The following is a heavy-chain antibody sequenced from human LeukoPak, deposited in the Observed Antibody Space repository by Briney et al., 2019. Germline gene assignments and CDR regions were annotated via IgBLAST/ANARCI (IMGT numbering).Heavy chain of an antibody. D-gene: IGHD1-1*01. J-gene: IGHJ4*02. V-gene: IGHV1-2*02. CDR1: GYTFTAYY. CDR3: ARSSGTYPDFDS. CDR2: INPDSGGT. Sequence: ASVKVSCKASGYTFTAYYMHWVRQAPGQGLEWMGWINPDSGGTNYAQKFQGRVTMTRDTSINTAYMELSRLSSDDTAVYYCARSSGTYPDFDSWGQGTLVTVSS.